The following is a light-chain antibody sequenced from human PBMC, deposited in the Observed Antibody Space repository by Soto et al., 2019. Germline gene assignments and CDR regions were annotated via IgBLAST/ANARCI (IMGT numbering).Light chain of an antibody. CDR2: DNN. CDR1: ISNIGNNY. V-gene: IGLV1-51*01. J-gene: IGLJ2*01. Sequence: QSVLTQPPSVSAAPRQKVTISCSGSISNIGNNYVSWYHRVPGTAPKLLIYDNNERPSGIPDRFSGSKSGTSATLDITGLQTGDEGDYYCGTWDSRLRVVVFGGGTKLPVL. CDR3: GTWDSRLRVVV.